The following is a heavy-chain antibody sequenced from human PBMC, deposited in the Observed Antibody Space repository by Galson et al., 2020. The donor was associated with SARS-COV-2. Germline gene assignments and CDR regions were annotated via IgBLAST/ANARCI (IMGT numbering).Heavy chain of an antibody. J-gene: IGHJ2*01. D-gene: IGHD3-22*01. Sequence: SETLSLTCPVSGGSISSYYWSWIRQPPGKGLEWIGYIYYSGSTNYNPSLKSRVTISVDTSKNQFSLKLSSVTAADTAVYYCARDRGLGYYDSSGYYSGYWYFDLWGRGTLVTVSS. CDR1: GGSISSYY. CDR2: IYYSGST. CDR3: ARDRGLGYYDSSGYYSGYWYFDL. V-gene: IGHV4-59*13.